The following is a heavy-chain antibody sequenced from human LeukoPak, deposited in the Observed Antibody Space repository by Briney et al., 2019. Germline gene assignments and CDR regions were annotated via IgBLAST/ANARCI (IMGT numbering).Heavy chain of an antibody. CDR2: IIPIFGTA. V-gene: IGHV1-69*13. D-gene: IGHD2-2*01. CDR1: GGTFSSYA. CDR3: ASGTGCSSTSCYGSAGFDY. J-gene: IGHJ4*02. Sequence: EASVKVSCKASGGTFSSYAISWVRQAPGQGLEWMGGIIPIFGTANYAQKFQGRVTITADESTSTAYMELSSLRSEDTAVYYCASGTGCSSTSCYGSAGFDYWGQGTLVTVSS.